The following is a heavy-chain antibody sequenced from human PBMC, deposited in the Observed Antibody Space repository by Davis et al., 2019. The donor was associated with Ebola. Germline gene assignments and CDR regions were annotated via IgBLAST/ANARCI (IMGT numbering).Heavy chain of an antibody. J-gene: IGHJ5*02. D-gene: IGHD2-8*01. Sequence: GGSLRLSCAASGFTFSSYEMNWVRQAPGKGLEWVSYISSSGNTIYYADSVKGRFTISRDNDKNSLSLQMNGLRVEDTAVYYCARVVLAEGDTWGQGTLVTVSS. CDR3: ARVVLAEGDT. CDR2: ISSSGNTI. V-gene: IGHV3-48*03. CDR1: GFTFSSYE.